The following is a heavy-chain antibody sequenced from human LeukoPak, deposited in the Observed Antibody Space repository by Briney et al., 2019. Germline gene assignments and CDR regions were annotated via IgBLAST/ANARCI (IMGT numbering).Heavy chain of an antibody. CDR2: IYYSGST. CDR1: DDSISDYY. V-gene: IGHV4-59*08. D-gene: IGHD3-10*01. Sequence: SETLSLTCTVSDDSISDYYRGWIRQPPGKGLEWIGYIYYSGSTNYNPSLKSRVTISVDTSKNQFSLKLSSVTAADTAVYYCARRVSPTYGYNWFDPWGQGTLVTVSS. CDR3: ARRVSPTYGYNWFDP. J-gene: IGHJ5*02.